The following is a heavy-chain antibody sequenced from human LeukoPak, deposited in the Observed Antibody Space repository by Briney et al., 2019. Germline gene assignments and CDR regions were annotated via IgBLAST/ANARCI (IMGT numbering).Heavy chain of an antibody. CDR2: ISYSSIM. CDR1: GFTFSSYN. V-gene: IGHV3-48*04. D-gene: IGHD5-24*01. CDR3: ARVEMATISYDY. J-gene: IGHJ4*02. Sequence: GGSLRLSCVASGFTFSSYNMNWVRQAPGKGLEWVSYISYSSIMSYADSVRDRFTISRDNAKNSLYLQMNSLRAEDTAVYYCARVEMATISYDYWGQGTLVTVSS.